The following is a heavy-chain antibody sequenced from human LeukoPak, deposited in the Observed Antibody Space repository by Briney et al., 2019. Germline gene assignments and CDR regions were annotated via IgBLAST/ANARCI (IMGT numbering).Heavy chain of an antibody. CDR2: ISGYNGKT. V-gene: IGHV1-18*01. CDR3: ARASSVVDNWFDT. J-gene: IGHJ5*02. CDR1: GYTFNTYG. Sequence: ASVKVSCKASGYTFNTYGITWVRQAPGQGLEWMGWISGYNGKTKYAQKLQDRVTMTTDTSTTTAYMELRSLTSDDTAEYYCARASSVVDNWFDTWGQGTLVTVSS. D-gene: IGHD2-15*01.